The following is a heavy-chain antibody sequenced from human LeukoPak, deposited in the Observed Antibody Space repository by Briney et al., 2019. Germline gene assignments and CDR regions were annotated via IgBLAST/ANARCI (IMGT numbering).Heavy chain of an antibody. CDR1: EVNFHMYT. D-gene: IGHD1-26*01. V-gene: IGHV3-30-3*02. Sequence: PGGSLRLSCAASSEVNFHMYTMTWVRQVPGKGLEWVSGTSYDGSEKDYADSVQGRFIISRDNSKSTLDLQLNSLRAEDTAVYYCAKDPGGSHHPSGAKDYWGQGTLVTVSS. CDR3: AKDPGGSHHPSGAKDY. CDR2: TSYDGSEK. J-gene: IGHJ4*02.